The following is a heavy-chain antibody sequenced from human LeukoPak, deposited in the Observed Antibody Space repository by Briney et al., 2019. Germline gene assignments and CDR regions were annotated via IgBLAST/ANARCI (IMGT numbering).Heavy chain of an antibody. CDR3: AREVVNYHGSGSFSPRQDYYGMDV. Sequence: GASVKVSCKASGHSFANYGFSWVRQAPGQGLEWMGSISAHNGNTNYAQKFQGRVTMTTDTSTTTAYMELRSLRSNDTAVCYCAREVVNYHGSGSFSPRQDYYGMDVWGQGTRVIVSS. CDR1: GHSFANYG. CDR2: ISAHNGNT. J-gene: IGHJ6*02. D-gene: IGHD3-10*01. V-gene: IGHV1-18*04.